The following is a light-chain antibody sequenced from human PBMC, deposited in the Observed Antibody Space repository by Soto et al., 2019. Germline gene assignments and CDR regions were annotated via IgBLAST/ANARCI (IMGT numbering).Light chain of an antibody. J-gene: IGLJ1*01. Sequence: QSVLTQPASVSGSPGQSITTSCTGTSSDVGGYNYVSWYQQHPGKAPKLMIYEVSNRPSGVSNRFSGSKSGNTASLTISGLQAEDEVDYYCSSYTSSSASVFGTGTKVTVL. CDR3: SSYTSSSASV. V-gene: IGLV2-14*01. CDR1: SSDVGGYNY. CDR2: EVS.